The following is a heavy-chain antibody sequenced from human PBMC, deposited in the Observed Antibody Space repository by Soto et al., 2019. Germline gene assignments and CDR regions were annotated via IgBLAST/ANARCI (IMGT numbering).Heavy chain of an antibody. J-gene: IGHJ4*02. CDR3: ARERTVAGNDY. V-gene: IGHV1-18*01. CDR1: GYTFTSYD. D-gene: IGHD6-19*01. CDR2: ISTYNGNT. Sequence: ASVKVSCKASGYTFTSYDISWVRQAPGQGLEWMGWISTYNGNTNYAQKLQGRVTMTRNTSISTAYMELSSLRSEDTAVYYCARERTVAGNDYWGQGTLVTVSS.